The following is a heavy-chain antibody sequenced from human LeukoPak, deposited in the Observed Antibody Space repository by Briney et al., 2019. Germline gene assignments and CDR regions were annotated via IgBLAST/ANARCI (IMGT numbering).Heavy chain of an antibody. D-gene: IGHD4-23*01. J-gene: IGHJ4*02. CDR2: ISSSGGST. Sequence: GGSLRLSCSASGFTFSRYAMHWVRQAPGKGLEYVSAISSSGGSTYYADSVKGRFTISRDNSKDTLYLQMSSLRAEDTTVYYCARDPNRYGGNLYLDYWGQGTLVTVSS. V-gene: IGHV3-64D*06. CDR3: ARDPNRYGGNLYLDY. CDR1: GFTFSRYA.